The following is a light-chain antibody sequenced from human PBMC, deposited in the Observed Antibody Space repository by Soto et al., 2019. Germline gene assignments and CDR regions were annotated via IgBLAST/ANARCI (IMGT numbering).Light chain of an antibody. J-gene: IGKJ5*01. V-gene: IGKV3-11*01. CDR1: QSVNSY. CDR3: QQRTIWPLT. CDR2: DAS. Sequence: EIVLTQSPATLSLSPGERATLSCRASQSVNSYLAWYQQKPGQAPRLLIYDASNRATGIPARFSGSGSGTDFTLTISSLEPEDFALYYCQQRTIWPLTFGQGTRLEFK.